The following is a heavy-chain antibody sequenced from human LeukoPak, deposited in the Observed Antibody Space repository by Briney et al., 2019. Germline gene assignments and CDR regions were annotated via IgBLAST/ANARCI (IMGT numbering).Heavy chain of an antibody. CDR3: TRAKGYGLIDY. CDR2: IYYSGST. V-gene: IGHV4-59*12. J-gene: IGHJ4*02. D-gene: IGHD3-10*01. Sequence: SETLSLTCTVSGGSISSYYWSWIRQPPGKGLEWIGYIYYSGSTNYNPSPKSRVTISLDTSKNQFSLNLFSVTAADTAMYYCTRAKGYGLIDYWGQGTLVSVSS. CDR1: GGSISSYY.